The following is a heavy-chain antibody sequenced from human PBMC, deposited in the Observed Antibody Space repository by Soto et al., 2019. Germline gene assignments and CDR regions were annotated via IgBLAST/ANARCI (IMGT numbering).Heavy chain of an antibody. CDR1: GFTFSSYA. CDR2: ISYDGSNK. CDR3: ARSLGVGATAFDY. D-gene: IGHD1-26*01. Sequence: PGGSLRLSCAASGFTFSSYAMHWVRQAPGKGLEWVAVISYDGSNKYYADSVKGRFTISRDNSKNTLYLQMNSLRAEDTAVYYCARSLGVGATAFDYWGQGTLVTVSS. V-gene: IGHV3-30-3*01. J-gene: IGHJ4*02.